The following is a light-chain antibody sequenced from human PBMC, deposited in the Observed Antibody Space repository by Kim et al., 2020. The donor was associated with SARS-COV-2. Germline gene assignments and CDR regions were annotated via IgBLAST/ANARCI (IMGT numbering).Light chain of an antibody. CDR1: QSITSH. V-gene: IGKV3-15*01. CDR2: GAF. J-gene: IGKJ1*01. Sequence: VSPRERATVACRASQSITSHLAWYQHNPGQAPRLLIYGAFSRATAVPARFSGSGSGTDFTLTISSPQSEYFAIYYCQQYNNWPLTFGLWTKVDI. CDR3: QQYNNWPLT.